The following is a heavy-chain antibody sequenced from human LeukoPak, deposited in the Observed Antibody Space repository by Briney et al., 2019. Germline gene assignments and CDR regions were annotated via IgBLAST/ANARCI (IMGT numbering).Heavy chain of an antibody. J-gene: IGHJ4*02. CDR3: ARSQRGYYDSSGYHDY. CDR2: IYPGDSDT. V-gene: IGHV5-51*01. Sequence: GESLKISCKGSGYSFTSYWIGWVRPMPGKGLEWMGIIYPGDSDTRYSPSFQGQVTISADKSISTAYLQWSSLKASDTAMYYCARSQRGYYDSSGYHDYWGQGTLVTVSS. D-gene: IGHD3-22*01. CDR1: GYSFTSYW.